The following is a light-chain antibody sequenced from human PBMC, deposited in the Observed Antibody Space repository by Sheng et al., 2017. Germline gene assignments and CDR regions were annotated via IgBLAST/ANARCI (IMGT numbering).Light chain of an antibody. Sequence: FMLTQPHSVSESPGEDSDHLLHPQQWRHCQCLCAVVPTAPGQVPHTVIYENNERPSGVPDRFSGSIDRSSDSASLTISGLRAEDEADYFCQSFERNVWVFGGGTKLTVL. CDR3: QSFERNVWV. J-gene: IGLJ3*02. CDR1: WRHCQCL. CDR2: ENN. V-gene: IGLV6-57*01.